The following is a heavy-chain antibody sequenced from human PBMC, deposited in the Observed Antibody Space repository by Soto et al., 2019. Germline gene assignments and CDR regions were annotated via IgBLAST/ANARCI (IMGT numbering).Heavy chain of an antibody. J-gene: IGHJ4*02. CDR1: GYTFTSYD. CDR3: ARGLLDYGDYPIDY. Sequence: ASVKVSCKASGYTFTSYDINWVRQATGQGLEWMGWMNPNSGNTGYAQKFQGRVTMTRDTSISTAYMELSSLRSEDTAVYYCARGLLDYGDYPIDYWGQGTLVTVS. V-gene: IGHV1-8*01. CDR2: MNPNSGNT. D-gene: IGHD4-17*01.